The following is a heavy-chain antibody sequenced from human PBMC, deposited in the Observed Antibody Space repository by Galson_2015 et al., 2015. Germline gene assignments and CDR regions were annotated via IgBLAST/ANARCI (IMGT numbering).Heavy chain of an antibody. J-gene: IGHJ4*02. Sequence: SHSGGTTYFADSVKGRFTISRDNSKNTLYLQMNSLRAEDTAVYYCARVFRDTTMATHYFDYWGQGTLVTVSS. V-gene: IGHV3-53*01. D-gene: IGHD5-18*01. CDR3: ARVFRDTTMATHYFDY. CDR2: SHSGGTT.